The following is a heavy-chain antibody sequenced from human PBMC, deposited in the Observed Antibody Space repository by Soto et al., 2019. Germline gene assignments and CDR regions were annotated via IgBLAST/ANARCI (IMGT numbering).Heavy chain of an antibody. CDR3: AKNQGVELVPLATVDWFDP. CDR2: IWYDGSKK. CDR1: GFTFTNYG. Sequence: GGSLRLSCAASGFTFTNYGMHWVRQAPGKGLEWVAVIWYDGSKKYYADSVKGRFTISRDNSKSTVYLELNNLSAEDTAVYHCAKNQGVELVPLATVDWFDPWGQGSVVTVS. J-gene: IGHJ5*02. V-gene: IGHV3-33*06. D-gene: IGHD1-26*01.